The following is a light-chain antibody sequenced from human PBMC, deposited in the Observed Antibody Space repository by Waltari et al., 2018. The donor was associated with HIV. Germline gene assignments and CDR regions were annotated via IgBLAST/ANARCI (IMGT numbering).Light chain of an antibody. CDR3: QSAVSSGTYVA. CDR1: PLPRQY. J-gene: IGLJ2*01. CDR2: KNT. V-gene: IGLV3-25*03. Sequence: SYGLTQPPSVSVSPGQTARITCSGDPLPRQYAYWYQQKPGQAPVLLIYKNTERPSGIPERFSGSSSGTPVTLTISGVQAEDEADYYCQSAVSSGTYVAFGGGTKLTVL.